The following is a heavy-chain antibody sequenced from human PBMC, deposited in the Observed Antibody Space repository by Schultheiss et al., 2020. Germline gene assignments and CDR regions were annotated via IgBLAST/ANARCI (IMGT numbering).Heavy chain of an antibody. CDR2: ISGSGGST. CDR1: GGTFSSYA. J-gene: IGHJ3*02. CDR3: ARALYYYDSSGYSLDAFDI. Sequence: AAVKVSCKASGGTFSSYAMSWVRQAPGKGLEWVSAISGSGGSTSYAQKFQGRVTMTRDTSTSTVYMELSSLRSEDTAVYYCARALYYYDSSGYSLDAFDIWGKGTTVTVSS. D-gene: IGHD3-22*01. V-gene: IGHV1-46*01.